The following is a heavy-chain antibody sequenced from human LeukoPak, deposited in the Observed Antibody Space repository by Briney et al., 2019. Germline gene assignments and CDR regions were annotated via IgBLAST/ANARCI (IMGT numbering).Heavy chain of an antibody. CDR3: ARDGCTMTVDY. CDR2: ISSSSSYI. Sequence: GGSLRFSCAASGFTFSSYSMNWVRQAPGKGLEWVSSISSSSSYIYYADSVKGRFTTSRANAKNSLYLQMNSLRAEDTAVYYCARDGCTMTVDYWGQGTLVTVSS. V-gene: IGHV3-21*01. CDR1: GFTFSSYS. D-gene: IGHD3-22*01. J-gene: IGHJ4*02.